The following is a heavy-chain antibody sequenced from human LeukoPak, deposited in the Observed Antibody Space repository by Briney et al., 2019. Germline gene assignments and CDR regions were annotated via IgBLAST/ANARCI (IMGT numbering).Heavy chain of an antibody. CDR1: GGSFSGYY. Sequence: ASETLSLTCAVYGGSFSGYYWSWIRQPPGKGLEWIGEINHSGSTNYNPSLKSRVTISVDTSKNQFSLKLSSVTAADTAVYYCARLGYCSGGSCYDFDYWGQGTLVTVSS. D-gene: IGHD2-15*01. CDR3: ARLGYCSGGSCYDFDY. J-gene: IGHJ4*02. CDR2: INHSGST. V-gene: IGHV4-34*01.